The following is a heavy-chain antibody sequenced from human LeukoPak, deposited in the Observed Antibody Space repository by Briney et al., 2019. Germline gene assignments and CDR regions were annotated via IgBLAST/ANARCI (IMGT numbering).Heavy chain of an antibody. J-gene: IGHJ4*02. CDR1: GYTLTELS. CDR2: FDPEDGET. V-gene: IGHV1-24*01. CDR3: ATLFPNYGGNFELAD. D-gene: IGHD4-23*01. Sequence: ASVKVSCKVSGYTLTELSMHWVRQAPGKGLEWMGGFDPEDGETIYAQKFQGRVSMTEDTSTDTAYMELSSLRSEDTAVYYCATLFPNYGGNFELADWGQGTLVTVSS.